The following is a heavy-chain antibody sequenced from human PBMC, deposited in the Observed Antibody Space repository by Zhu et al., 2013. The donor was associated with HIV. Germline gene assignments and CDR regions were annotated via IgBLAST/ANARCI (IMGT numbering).Heavy chain of an antibody. CDR1: GGSVSSGSYY. D-gene: IGHD6-13*01. J-gene: IGHJ5*02. CDR3: ARGGISGYSSSWRNWFDP. V-gene: IGHV4-61*01. CDR2: IYYSGST. Sequence: VQLQESGPGLVKPSETLSLTCTVSGGSVSSGSYYWSWIRQPPGKGLEWIGYIYYSGSTNYNPSLKSRVTISVDTSKNQFSLKLSSVTAADTAVYYCARGGISGYSSSWRNWFDPWGPGNPGHRLL.